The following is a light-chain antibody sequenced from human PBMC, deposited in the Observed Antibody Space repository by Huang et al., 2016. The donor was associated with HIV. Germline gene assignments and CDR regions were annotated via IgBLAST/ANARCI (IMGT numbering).Light chain of an antibody. Sequence: DIQMTQSPSSLSASVGDRVTITCRASQSISNYLTWYQQKPGKAPNLLIYAASSLQGGVPSRFSGSGSGTDFTLTISSLQPEDFATYYCQQSYRNPFTFGPGTKVDIK. CDR3: QQSYRNPFT. CDR2: AAS. CDR1: QSISNY. J-gene: IGKJ3*01. V-gene: IGKV1-39*01.